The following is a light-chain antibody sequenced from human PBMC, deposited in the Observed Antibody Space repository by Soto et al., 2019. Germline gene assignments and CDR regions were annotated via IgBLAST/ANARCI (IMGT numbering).Light chain of an antibody. CDR1: SSDVGGYNY. CDR2: DVS. J-gene: IGLJ2*01. Sequence: QSVLTQPASVSGSPGQSITISCTGTSSDVGGYNYVSWYQQHPGKAPKLMIYDVSNRPSGVSNRFSGSKSDNTASLTISGLQAEDEADYYCSSYTSSSTRVFGGGTQLTVL. CDR3: SSYTSSSTRV. V-gene: IGLV2-14*01.